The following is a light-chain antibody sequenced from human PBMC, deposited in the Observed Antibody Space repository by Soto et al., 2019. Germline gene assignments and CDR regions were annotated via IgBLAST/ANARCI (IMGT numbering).Light chain of an antibody. Sequence: EIVLTQSPGTLSLSPGERATVSCRASQSVSTRPLVWYQQKPGQAPRLLIYGASNRATGIPDRFSGSGSGTDFTLTISRLEPEDFALYYCQQYGSSLGVTFGGGTKVEIK. CDR2: GAS. CDR1: QSVSTRP. V-gene: IGKV3-20*01. CDR3: QQYGSSLGVT. J-gene: IGKJ4*01.